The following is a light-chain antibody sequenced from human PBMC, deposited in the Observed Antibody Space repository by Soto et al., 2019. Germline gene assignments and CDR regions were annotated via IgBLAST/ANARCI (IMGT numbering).Light chain of an antibody. CDR1: QSVLYTSNSKNY. Sequence: DIVMTQSPDSLAVSLGERATINCKSSQSVLYTSNSKNYIAWYQQKSGQPPKLLIYWASTRESGVPDRFSGGGSGTDFTLPISSLQAEDVAVYYCQQYYSVPITFGQGTRLEIK. CDR2: WAS. CDR3: QQYYSVPIT. J-gene: IGKJ5*01. V-gene: IGKV4-1*01.